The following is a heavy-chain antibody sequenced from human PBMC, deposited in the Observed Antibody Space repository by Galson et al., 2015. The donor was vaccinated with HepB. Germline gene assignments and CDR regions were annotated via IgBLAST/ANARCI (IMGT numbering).Heavy chain of an antibody. CDR2: INAGNGNT. CDR3: ARALYCSSTSCYNAPSGY. V-gene: IGHV1-3*01. D-gene: IGHD2-2*02. Sequence: SCKASGYTFTSYAMHWVRQAPGQRLEWMGWINAGNGNTKYSQKFQGRVTITRDTSASTAYMELSSLRSEDTAVYYCARALYCSSTSCYNAPSGYWGQGTLVTVSS. J-gene: IGHJ4*02. CDR1: GYTFTSYA.